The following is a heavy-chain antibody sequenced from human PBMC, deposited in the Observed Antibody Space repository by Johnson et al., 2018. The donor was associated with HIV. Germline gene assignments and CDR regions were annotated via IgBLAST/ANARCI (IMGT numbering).Heavy chain of an antibody. V-gene: IGHV3-7*01. CDR1: GLTFSSYW. CDR2: IKQDGSEK. D-gene: IGHD3-22*01. CDR3: ARDPSGYYLFYAFDI. J-gene: IGHJ3*02. Sequence: VQLVESGGGLVQPGGSLRLSCAASGLTFSSYWMSWVRQAPGKGLEWVANIKQDGSEKHYVDSAKGRFTISRDNAKKSLYLQMNSLRAEDTAVYYCARDPSGYYLFYAFDIWGQGTMVTVSS.